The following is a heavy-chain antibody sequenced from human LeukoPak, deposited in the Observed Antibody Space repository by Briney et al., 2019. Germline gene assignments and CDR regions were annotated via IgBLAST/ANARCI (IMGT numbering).Heavy chain of an antibody. Sequence: SETLSLTCTVSGGSISSYYWSWIRQPPGKGLEWIGYIYYSGSTNYNPSLKSRVTISVDTSKNQFSLKLSSVTAADTAVYYCARAGTVTTGYYYYMDVWGEGTTVTVSS. CDR2: IYYSGST. V-gene: IGHV4-59*01. CDR3: ARAGTVTTGYYYYMDV. J-gene: IGHJ6*03. D-gene: IGHD4-17*01. CDR1: GGSISSYY.